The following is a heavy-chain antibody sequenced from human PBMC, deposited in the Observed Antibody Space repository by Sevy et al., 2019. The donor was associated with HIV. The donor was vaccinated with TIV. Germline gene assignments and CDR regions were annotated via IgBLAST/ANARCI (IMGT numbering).Heavy chain of an antibody. Sequence: ASVKVSCKASGYTFTFYDINWVRQATGKWLEWVGWMSPNSGNTGCAQKFHGRVTMTRNTSISTAYMELCSLRSEDTAVFYCAREASLYSSSIIEYDYWGQGTLVTVSS. D-gene: IGHD6-6*01. CDR3: AREASLYSSSIIEYDY. J-gene: IGHJ4*02. V-gene: IGHV1-8*01. CDR1: GYTFTFYD. CDR2: MSPNSGNT.